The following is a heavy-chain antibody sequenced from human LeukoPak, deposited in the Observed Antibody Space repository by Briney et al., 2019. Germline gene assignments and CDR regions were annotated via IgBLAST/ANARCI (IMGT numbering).Heavy chain of an antibody. D-gene: IGHD6-6*01. Sequence: ASVKVSCKASGYTFTGYYMHWVRQAPGQGLEWMGWINPNSGGTNYAQKFQGRVTMTRDTSISTAYMELSRLRSDDTAVYYCATGGMRVLAARPANNWFDPWGQGTLVNVSS. V-gene: IGHV1-2*02. CDR2: INPNSGGT. CDR1: GYTFTGYY. CDR3: ATGGMRVLAARPANNWFDP. J-gene: IGHJ5*02.